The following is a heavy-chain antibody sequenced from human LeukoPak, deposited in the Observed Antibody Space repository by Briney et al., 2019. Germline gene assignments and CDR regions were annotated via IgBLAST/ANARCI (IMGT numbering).Heavy chain of an antibody. CDR1: GYTFTSYG. CDR3: ARTRGHHATMAYFDY. D-gene: IGHD3-10*01. Sequence: GASVKVSCKASGYTFTSYGISWVRQAPGQGLEWIGWINPNGGETIYAQKLQGSVTMTRDTSINTAYMELNRLRSDDTAVYFCARTRGHHATMAYFDYWGQGTLVTVSS. V-gene: IGHV1-2*02. CDR2: INPNGGET. J-gene: IGHJ4*02.